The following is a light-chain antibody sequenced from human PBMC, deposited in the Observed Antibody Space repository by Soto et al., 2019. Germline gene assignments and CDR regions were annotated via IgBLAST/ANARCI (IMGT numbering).Light chain of an antibody. CDR1: SSDVGGSNS. V-gene: IGLV2-14*03. Sequence: QSALTQPASMSGSPGQSITISCTGTSSDVGGSNSVSWYQQHPGKAPKLMIYDVTNRPSWVSTRFSGSKSGNTASLTISGLQAEDAADYYCSSYTGSTTVVFGGGTKLTVL. CDR2: DVT. J-gene: IGLJ2*01. CDR3: SSYTGSTTVV.